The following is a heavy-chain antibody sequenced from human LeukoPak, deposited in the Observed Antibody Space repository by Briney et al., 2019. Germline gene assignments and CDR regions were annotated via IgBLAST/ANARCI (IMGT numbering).Heavy chain of an antibody. J-gene: IGHJ4*02. CDR3: ARGGTRRPSPFDY. V-gene: IGHV1-8*01. D-gene: IGHD1-14*01. Sequence: ASVKVSCKASGYTFTSYDFNWVRQATGQRPEWMGWMSPNSGDTGYAQKFQDRVTMTRNTSISTAYMELNSLRADDTAIYYCARGGTRRPSPFDYWGQGILVTVSS. CDR1: GYTFTSYD. CDR2: MSPNSGDT.